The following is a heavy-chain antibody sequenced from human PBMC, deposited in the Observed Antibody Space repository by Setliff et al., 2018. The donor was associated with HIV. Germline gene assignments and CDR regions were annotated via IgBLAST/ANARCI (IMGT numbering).Heavy chain of an antibody. J-gene: IGHJ6*02. Sequence: SVKVSCKASGGTFSSYAISWVRQAPGQGLEWMGGIIPILGIANYAQKFQGRVTMTTDTSTSTAYMELRSLTSDDTAVYYCARGRYNSRIDVWGQGTTVTVSS. V-gene: IGHV1-69*10. D-gene: IGHD5-18*01. CDR3: ARGRYNSRIDV. CDR1: GGTFSSYA. CDR2: IIPILGIA.